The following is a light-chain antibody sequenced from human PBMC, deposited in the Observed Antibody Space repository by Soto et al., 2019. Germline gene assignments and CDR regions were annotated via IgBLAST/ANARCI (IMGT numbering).Light chain of an antibody. Sequence: EIVLTQSPGTLSLSPGDTATLSCRASQSLSSSYLAWYQQRPGQAPRLLIYGASSRATGIPDRFSGSGSGTDVTLTISRRDPEDFAVYYCQQYGVSMTFGQGTRLEIE. V-gene: IGKV3-20*01. CDR1: QSLSSSY. CDR2: GAS. CDR3: QQYGVSMT. J-gene: IGKJ5*01.